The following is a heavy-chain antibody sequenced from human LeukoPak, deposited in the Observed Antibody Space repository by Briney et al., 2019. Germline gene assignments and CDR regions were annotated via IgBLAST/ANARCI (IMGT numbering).Heavy chain of an antibody. J-gene: IGHJ4*02. Sequence: GSSVKVSCKASGGTFSSYAISWVRQAPGQGLEWMGGIIPIFGTANYAQKFQGRVTMTRDTSTSTVYMELSSLRSEDTAVYYCARAGVNHFDYWGQGTLVTVSS. CDR2: IIPIFGTA. V-gene: IGHV1-69*05. CDR3: ARAGVNHFDY. D-gene: IGHD3-10*01. CDR1: GGTFSSYA.